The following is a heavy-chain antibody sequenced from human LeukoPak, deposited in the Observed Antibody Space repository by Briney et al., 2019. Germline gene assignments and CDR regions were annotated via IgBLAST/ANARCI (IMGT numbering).Heavy chain of an antibody. D-gene: IGHD6-13*01. CDR3: AKARVAAAGTGAFDV. Sequence: GGSLRLSCEASGFTFSSYAMSWVRQAPGKGLEWVSGIIDSGDITYYANSVKGRFTISRDNSKNSLYLQMNSLGDEDTAVYFCAKARVAAAGTGAFDVWGQGTTVTVSS. J-gene: IGHJ3*01. CDR1: GFTFSSYA. V-gene: IGHV3-23*01. CDR2: IIDSGDIT.